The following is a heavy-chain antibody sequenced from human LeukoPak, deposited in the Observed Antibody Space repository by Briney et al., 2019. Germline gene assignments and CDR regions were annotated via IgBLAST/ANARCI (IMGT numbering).Heavy chain of an antibody. CDR1: GFTFSDYY. Sequence: GGSLRLSCAASGFTFSDYYMSWLRQAPGKGLEWVSYISSSGSTIYYADSVKGRFTISRDNAKNSLYLQMNSLRAEDTAVYYCARGAAAFLYYFDYWGQGTLVTVSS. V-gene: IGHV3-11*01. CDR3: ARGAAAFLYYFDY. CDR2: ISSSGSTI. D-gene: IGHD6-13*01. J-gene: IGHJ4*02.